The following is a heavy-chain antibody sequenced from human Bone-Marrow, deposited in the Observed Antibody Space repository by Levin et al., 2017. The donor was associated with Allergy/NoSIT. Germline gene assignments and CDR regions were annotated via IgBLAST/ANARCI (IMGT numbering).Heavy chain of an antibody. D-gene: IGHD5-18*01. Sequence: RASVKVSCKASGYTFSGNYIHWVRQAPGQGLEWMGWSNPNSGATNYAPKFQGRVTMTRDTSISTAYMEMSRLRSDDTAVYYCARDASEIKLWIRGWYFDLWGRGTLVIVSS. CDR3: ARDASEIKLWIRGWYFDL. J-gene: IGHJ2*01. CDR2: SNPNSGAT. CDR1: GYTFSGNY. V-gene: IGHV1-2*02.